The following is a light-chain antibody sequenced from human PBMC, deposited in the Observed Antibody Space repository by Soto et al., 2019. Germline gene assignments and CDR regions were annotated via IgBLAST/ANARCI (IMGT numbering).Light chain of an antibody. V-gene: IGKV3-20*01. J-gene: IGKJ1*01. CDR3: QQYGSSSWT. Sequence: EIVLTKSSATLSLSPGEGGTLXCRASQSVSNNYLAWYQQGPGQAPSLRLYGASSRANGSPDRFSGSGSGTEFTRTISRLEHEDFAVYYGQQYGSSSWTFGQGTKVDIK. CDR1: QSVSNNY. CDR2: GAS.